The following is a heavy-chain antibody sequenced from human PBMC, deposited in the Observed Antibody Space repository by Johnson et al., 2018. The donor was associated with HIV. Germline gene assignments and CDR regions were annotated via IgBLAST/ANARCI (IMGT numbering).Heavy chain of an antibody. CDR2: IYSGGRT. J-gene: IGHJ3*02. CDR1: EFTFSGSA. Sequence: MQLVESGGGLVQPGGSLRLSCAASEFTFSGSAMSWVRQAPGKGLEWVSVIYSGGRTYYADSVKGRFTISRDNSKNTLYLQMNSLRAEDTAVYFCSRDRRYYDSSGYYHDAFDIWGQGTMVTVSS. D-gene: IGHD3-22*01. CDR3: SRDRRYYDSSGYYHDAFDI. V-gene: IGHV3-66*01.